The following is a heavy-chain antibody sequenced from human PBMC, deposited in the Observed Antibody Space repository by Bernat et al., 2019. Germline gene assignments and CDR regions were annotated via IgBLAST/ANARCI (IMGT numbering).Heavy chain of an antibody. Sequence: EVHLVESGGDLVQPGGSLRLSCAASGFTFSSYSMHWVRQAPGKGLDSVSAISPTGGATYYANSVRGRFTISRDNVENMVYLQMGSLRADDTATYFCAREYESGSLDYWGQGILVTVSS. CDR3: AREYESGSLDY. V-gene: IGHV3-64*01. J-gene: IGHJ4*02. CDR1: GFTFSSYS. D-gene: IGHD2-8*01. CDR2: ISPTGGAT.